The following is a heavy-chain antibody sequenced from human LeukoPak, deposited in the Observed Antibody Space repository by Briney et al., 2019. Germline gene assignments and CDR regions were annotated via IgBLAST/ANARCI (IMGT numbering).Heavy chain of an antibody. Sequence: PGGSLRLSCAASGFTFSSYGMHWVRQAPGKGLEWVAVISYDGSNKYYAESVKGRFTISRDNSKNTLYLQMNSLRAEDTAVYYCAKERITMVRGVIRSDIFDYWGQGTLVTVSS. CDR1: GFTFSSYG. CDR2: ISYDGSNK. J-gene: IGHJ4*02. CDR3: AKERITMVRGVIRSDIFDY. D-gene: IGHD3-10*01. V-gene: IGHV3-30*18.